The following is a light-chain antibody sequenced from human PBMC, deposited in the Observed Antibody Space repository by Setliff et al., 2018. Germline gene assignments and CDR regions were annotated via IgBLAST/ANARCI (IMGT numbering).Light chain of an antibody. CDR2: EVS. V-gene: IGLV2-8*01. CDR3: SSYAGSNNPYV. Sequence: QSVLTQPPSASGSPGQSVTISCTGTSSDVGGYNYVSRYQQHPGKAPKLMIYEVSKRPSGVPDRFSGSKSGNTASLTVSGLQAEDEADYYCSSYAGSNNPYVFGTGTKGTVL. CDR1: SSDVGGYNY. J-gene: IGLJ1*01.